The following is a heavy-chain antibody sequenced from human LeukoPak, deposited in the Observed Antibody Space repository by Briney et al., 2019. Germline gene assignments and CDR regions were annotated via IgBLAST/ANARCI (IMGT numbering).Heavy chain of an antibody. V-gene: IGHV4-34*01. D-gene: IGHD3-3*01. CDR2: INRSGRA. J-gene: IGHJ5*02. Sequence: GSLRLSCAASGFSVSDNYVSWVRQAPGKGLEWIGDINRSGRAVYNTSLKSRVIISVDTSKNQFSLKVNSVTAADTAVYYCARHKIVITMLGVHRWFDPWGQGTLVAVSS. CDR3: ARHKIVITMLGVHRWFDP. CDR1: GFSVSDNY.